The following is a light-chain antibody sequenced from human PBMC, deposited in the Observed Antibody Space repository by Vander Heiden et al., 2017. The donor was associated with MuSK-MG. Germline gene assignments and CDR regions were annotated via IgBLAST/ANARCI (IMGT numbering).Light chain of an antibody. CDR2: DDS. CDR1: NIGGKS. Sequence: SYVLTQPPSVSVAPGQTARITCGGNNIGGKSVNWYQQKPGQAPVVVVYDDSDRPSGIPERVSGSNSGNTATLTISRVEAGDEADYYCQVWDSSSDPHVVFGGGTKLTVL. V-gene: IGLV3-21*02. CDR3: QVWDSSSDPHVV. J-gene: IGLJ2*01.